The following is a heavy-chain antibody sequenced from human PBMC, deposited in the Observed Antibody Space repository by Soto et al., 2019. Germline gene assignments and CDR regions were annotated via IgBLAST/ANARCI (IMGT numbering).Heavy chain of an antibody. CDR3: AREDIVVVVAASSSTNTFDY. V-gene: IGHV1-46*01. Sequence: ASVKVSCKASGYTFTSYYMHWVRQAPGQGLEWMGIINPSGGSTSYAQKFQGRVTMTRDTSTSTVYMELSSLRSEDTAVYYCAREDIVVVVAASSSTNTFDYWGQGTLVTASS. J-gene: IGHJ4*02. CDR2: INPSGGST. D-gene: IGHD2-15*01. CDR1: GYTFTSYY.